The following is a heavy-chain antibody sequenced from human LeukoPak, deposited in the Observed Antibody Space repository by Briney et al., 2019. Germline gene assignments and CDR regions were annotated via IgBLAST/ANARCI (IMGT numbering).Heavy chain of an antibody. CDR2: ISSSSSYI. Sequence: GGSLRLSCAASGFTSSSYSMNWVRQAPGKGLEWVSSISSSSSYIYYADSVKGRFTISRDNAKNSLYLQMNSLRAEDTAVYYCARDKTYSYGYFDYWGQGTLVTVSS. D-gene: IGHD5-18*01. V-gene: IGHV3-21*01. CDR3: ARDKTYSYGYFDY. CDR1: GFTSSSYS. J-gene: IGHJ4*02.